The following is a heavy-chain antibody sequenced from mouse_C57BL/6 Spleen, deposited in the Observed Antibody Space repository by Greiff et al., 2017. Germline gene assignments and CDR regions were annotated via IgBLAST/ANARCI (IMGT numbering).Heavy chain of an antibody. CDR2: INPNNGGT. V-gene: IGHV1-18*01. CDR1: GYTFTDYN. D-gene: IGHD2-2*01. Sequence: EVQLQQSGPELVKPGASVKIPCKASGYTFTDYNMDWVKQSHGKSLEWIGDINPNNGGTIYNQKFKGKATLTVDKSSSTAYMELRSLTSEDTAVYYCARGGYGSWYFDVWGTGTTVTVSS. CDR3: ARGGYGSWYFDV. J-gene: IGHJ1*03.